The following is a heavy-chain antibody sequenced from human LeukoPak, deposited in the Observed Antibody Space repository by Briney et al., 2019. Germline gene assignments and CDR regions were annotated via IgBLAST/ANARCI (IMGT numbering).Heavy chain of an antibody. Sequence: GESLKTSCTGSGYHFAHYRIGWVRQMPGKGLEWMGIIHPGNSDTTYSPSFQGQATISADKSISTAYLQWSSLRASDTAMYYCARLWGGVVPADDAFDIWGQGTMVTVSS. CDR3: ARLWGGVVPADDAFDI. D-gene: IGHD2-2*01. CDR2: IHPGNSDT. V-gene: IGHV5-51*01. CDR1: GYHFAHYR. J-gene: IGHJ3*02.